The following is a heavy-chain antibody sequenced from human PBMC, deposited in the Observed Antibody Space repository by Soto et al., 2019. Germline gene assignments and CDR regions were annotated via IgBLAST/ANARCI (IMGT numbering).Heavy chain of an antibody. CDR1: GYTFTGYY. J-gene: IGHJ6*02. Sequence: QVQLVQSGAEVKKPGASVKVSCKASGYTFTGYYMHWVRQAPGQGLEWMGWINPNSGGTNYAQKFQGRVTMTRDTSISTAYMELSRLRSDDTAVYYCARAASGYVDYYYYGMDVWGQGTTVTVSS. CDR3: ARAASGYVDYYYYGMDV. D-gene: IGHD5-12*01. CDR2: INPNSGGT. V-gene: IGHV1-2*02.